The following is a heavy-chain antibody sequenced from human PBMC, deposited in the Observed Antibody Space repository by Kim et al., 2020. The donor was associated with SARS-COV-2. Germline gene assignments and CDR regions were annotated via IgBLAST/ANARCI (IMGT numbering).Heavy chain of an antibody. J-gene: IGHJ5*02. CDR3: ARGVQLERRFDP. D-gene: IGHD1-1*01. CDR1: GGSISSSSYY. CDR2: IYYSGST. V-gene: IGHV4-39*01. Sequence: SETLSLTYTVSGGSISSSSYYWGWIRQPPGKGLEWIGSIYYSGSTYYNPSLKSRVTISVDTSKNQFSLKLSSVTAADTAVYYCARGVQLERRFDPWGQGTLVTVSS.